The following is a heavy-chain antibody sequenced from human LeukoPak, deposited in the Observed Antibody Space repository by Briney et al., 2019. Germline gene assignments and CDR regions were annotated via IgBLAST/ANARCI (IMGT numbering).Heavy chain of an antibody. CDR2: IYPGDSET. J-gene: IGHJ5*02. CDR1: GYSFTSYW. Sequence: GESLKIPCKGSGYSFTSYWIGWVRQMPGKGLEWMRSIYPGDSETRYSPSFQGQVTIPADKSSSTAYLQWSSLKASDTAMYYCARGGKKRYSSSLGWFDPWGQGTLVTVSS. V-gene: IGHV5-51*01. CDR3: ARGGKKRYSSSLGWFDP. D-gene: IGHD6-13*01.